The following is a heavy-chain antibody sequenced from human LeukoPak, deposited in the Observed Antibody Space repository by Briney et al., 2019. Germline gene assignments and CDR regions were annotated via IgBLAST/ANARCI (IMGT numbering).Heavy chain of an antibody. J-gene: IGHJ4*02. CDR3: LPSSRLFRGFDY. D-gene: IGHD6-13*01. CDR2: VSWDGGST. CDR1: GFTFDDYT. Sequence: GGSLRLSCAASGFTFDDYTMHWVRQAPGKGLEWVALVSWDGGSTYYADSVKGRFTISRDNSKNSLYLQMNSPRTADTALYYCLPSSRLFRGFDYWGQGTLVTVSS. V-gene: IGHV3-43*01.